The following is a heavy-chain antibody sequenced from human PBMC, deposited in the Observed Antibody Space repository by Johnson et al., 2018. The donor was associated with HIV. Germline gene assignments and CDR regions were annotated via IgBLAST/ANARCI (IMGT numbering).Heavy chain of an antibody. CDR1: GFTFSSYW. CDR3: ARAYTYGAFDI. J-gene: IGHJ3*02. Sequence: VQLVESGGGLVQPGGSLRLSCAASGFTFSSYWMHWVRQDPGKGLVWVSRIKSDGSYTSYADSVKGRFTISRDNAENSLYLQMNSLRAEDTAVYYCARAYTYGAFDIWGQGTMVTVSS. CDR2: IKSDGSYT. V-gene: IGHV3-74*02. D-gene: IGHD5-18*01.